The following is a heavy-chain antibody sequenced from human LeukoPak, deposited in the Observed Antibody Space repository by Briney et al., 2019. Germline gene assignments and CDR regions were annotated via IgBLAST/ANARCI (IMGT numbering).Heavy chain of an antibody. CDR3: VRDGDNLGRDFDY. Sequence: GGSLRLSCAASGFIFNNYGMHWVRQAPGKGLEWVAFIRHDGSNKYYADSVKGRFTISRDNTKNTLYLQMNSLRAEDTAVYYCVRDGDNLGRDFDYWGQGTLVTVSS. D-gene: IGHD4-17*01. CDR1: GFIFNNYG. CDR2: IRHDGSNK. V-gene: IGHV3-30*02. J-gene: IGHJ4*02.